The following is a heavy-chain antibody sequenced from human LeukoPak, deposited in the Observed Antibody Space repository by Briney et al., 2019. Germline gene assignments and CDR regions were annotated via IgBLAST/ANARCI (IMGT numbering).Heavy chain of an antibody. D-gene: IGHD3-10*01. J-gene: IGHJ4*02. V-gene: IGHV3-11*01. Sequence: PGGSRRLSCAASGFTFSDYYMSWIRQAPGKGLEWVSYISSSGSTIYYADSVKGRFTISRDNAKNSLYLQMNSLRAEDTAVYYCAKTSKPLYYYGSGSTTYYFDYWGQGTLVTVSS. CDR3: AKTSKPLYYYGSGSTTYYFDY. CDR1: GFTFSDYY. CDR2: ISSSGSTI.